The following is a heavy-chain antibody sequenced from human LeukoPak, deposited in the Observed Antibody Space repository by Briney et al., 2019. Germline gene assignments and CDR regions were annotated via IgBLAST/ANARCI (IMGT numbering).Heavy chain of an antibody. D-gene: IGHD1-26*01. Sequence: GGSLRLSCAPSGFPFSTHSMKWVRQAPGKGLAGVSSISSCSSYLQHPPSVKGRITNSRDNAKNSLYLQINSLSAEDTAVYYCARDTMVGATRAYYFDYWGQGTLVTVSS. CDR3: ARDTMVGATRAYYFDY. CDR1: GFPFSTHS. V-gene: IGHV3-21*01. J-gene: IGHJ4*02. CDR2: ISSCSSYL.